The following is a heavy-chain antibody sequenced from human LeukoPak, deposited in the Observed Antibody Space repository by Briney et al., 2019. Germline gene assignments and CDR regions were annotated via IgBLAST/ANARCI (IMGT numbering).Heavy chain of an antibody. CDR1: GGSFSGYH. J-gene: IGHJ5*02. CDR3: ARGFPSSSRWFDP. CDR2: INHSGST. D-gene: IGHD6-6*01. Sequence: SETLSLTCGVYGGSFSGYHWTWIRLRPGKGLEWIGDINHSGSTHYNPSLKSRVTISVDASNNQFSLKLHSVTAADTAVYYCARGFPSSSRWFDPWGQGTLVTVSS. V-gene: IGHV4-34*01.